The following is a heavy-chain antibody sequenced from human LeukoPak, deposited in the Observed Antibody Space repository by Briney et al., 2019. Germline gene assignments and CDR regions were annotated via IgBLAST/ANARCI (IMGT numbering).Heavy chain of an antibody. J-gene: IGHJ4*02. D-gene: IGHD6-13*01. Sequence: GGSLRLSCAASGFTFSSYEMNWVRQAPGKGLEWVSYISSSGSTIYYADSVKGRFTISRDNAKNSLYLQMNSLRAEDTAVYYCAKDLFGAAAGGGLLNYWGQGTLVTVSS. V-gene: IGHV3-48*03. CDR2: ISSSGSTI. CDR1: GFTFSSYE. CDR3: AKDLFGAAAGGGLLNY.